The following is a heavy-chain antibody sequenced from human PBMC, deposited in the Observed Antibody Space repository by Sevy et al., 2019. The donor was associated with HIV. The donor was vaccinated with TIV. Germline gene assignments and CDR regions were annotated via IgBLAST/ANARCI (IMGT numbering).Heavy chain of an antibody. V-gene: IGHV1-24*01. J-gene: IGHJ4*02. CDR1: GNTLTEVS. CDR2: FDPEDGET. CDR3: VSSRDYYDNSGPNFDY. D-gene: IGHD3-22*01. Sequence: ASVKVSCKVSGNTLTEVSMHWVRQAPGKGLEWMAGFDPEDGETIYAQKFEGRVTLTEDTSTDTSYMELSSLRSEDTAVYYCVSSRDYYDNSGPNFDYWGQGILVTVSS.